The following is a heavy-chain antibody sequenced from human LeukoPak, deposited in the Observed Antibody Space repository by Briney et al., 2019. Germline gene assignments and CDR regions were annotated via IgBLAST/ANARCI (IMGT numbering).Heavy chain of an antibody. CDR1: GYTLTELS. D-gene: IGHD3-3*01. J-gene: IGHJ4*02. Sequence: ASVKVSCKVSGYTLTELSMHWVGQAPGKGREWMGGFDPEDGETIYAQKFQGRVTINEDTSTETAYMEVRRLRYEDTAVYYCAISTWDFWSGYLPSDYWGQGTLVTVPS. CDR3: AISTWDFWSGYLPSDY. CDR2: FDPEDGET. V-gene: IGHV1-24*01.